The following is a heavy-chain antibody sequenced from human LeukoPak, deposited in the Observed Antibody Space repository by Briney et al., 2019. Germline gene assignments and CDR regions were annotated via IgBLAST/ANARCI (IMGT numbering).Heavy chain of an antibody. CDR3: ARDQMYYYDSSGLGTVQYFDY. D-gene: IGHD3-22*01. J-gene: IGHJ4*02. CDR1: GGSLRSSNYY. CDR2: IYTSGST. Sequence: PSETLSLTCTVSGGSLRSSNYYWGWIRQPPAKGLEWIGRIYTSGSTNYNPPLKSRVTMSVDTSKNQFSLKLSSVTAADTAVYYCARDQMYYYDSSGLGTVQYFDYWGQGTLVTVSS. V-gene: IGHV4-39*07.